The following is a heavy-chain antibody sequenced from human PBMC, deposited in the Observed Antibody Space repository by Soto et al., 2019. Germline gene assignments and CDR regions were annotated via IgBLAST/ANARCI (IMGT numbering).Heavy chain of an antibody. CDR3: ARVSYDTLTGYYTYGVDV. V-gene: IGHV3-21*01. CDR2: ISSSRYI. Sequence: GGALRLSCAASGFTFSSYSMNWVRQGPGKGLEWVSSISSSRYIYYADSVKCRFTISSDNAKNSLYLQMNSLRAEDTAVYYCARVSYDTLTGYYTYGVDVWGQGTTVTVSS. D-gene: IGHD3-9*01. CDR1: GFTFSSYS. J-gene: IGHJ6*02.